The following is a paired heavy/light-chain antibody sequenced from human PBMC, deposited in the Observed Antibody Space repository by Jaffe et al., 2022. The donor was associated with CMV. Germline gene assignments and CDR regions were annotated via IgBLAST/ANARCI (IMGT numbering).Heavy chain of an antibody. V-gene: IGHV5-51*01. CDR2: IYPTDSDT. J-gene: IGHJ4*02. D-gene: IGHD1-1*01. Sequence: EVQLVQSGAEVKEPGESLRISCKAFGYNFNTYWIGWVRQMPGKGLEWIGIIYPTDSDTRYSPSFQGQVTISVDKSVSTAYLQWSSLKASDTAMYYCARHPPATPQTMPDSWGQGTLVTVSS. CDR1: GYNFNTYW. CDR3: ARHPPATPQTMPDS.
Light chain of an antibody. J-gene: IGKJ2*02. Sequence: DIQMAQSPSTLSASVGDRVTITCRASQTVSSWLAWYQQKPGKVPKLLIYKASSLENGVPSRFSGSGSGTEFTLTISSLQPDDLGTYYCQQYNSYPGTFGQGTSLEI. CDR1: QTVSSW. V-gene: IGKV1-5*03. CDR3: QQYNSYPGT. CDR2: KAS.